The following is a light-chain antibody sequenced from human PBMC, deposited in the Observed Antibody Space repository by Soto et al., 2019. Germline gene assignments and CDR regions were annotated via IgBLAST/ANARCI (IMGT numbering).Light chain of an antibody. CDR1: QSVSNN. J-gene: IGKJ2*01. V-gene: IGKV3-15*01. Sequence: EIVMRQSPATLSVSPGERVTLSCRASQSVSNNLAWYQQKPGQAPRLLIYDTSTRATGIPVRFSGSGSGTEFTLTISGLQYEDFAVYYCQQYNNWPPYTFGQGTKLEIK. CDR2: DTS. CDR3: QQYNNWPPYT.